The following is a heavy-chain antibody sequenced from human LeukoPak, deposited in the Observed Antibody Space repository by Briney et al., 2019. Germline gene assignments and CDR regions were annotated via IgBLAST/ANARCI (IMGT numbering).Heavy chain of an antibody. J-gene: IGHJ4*02. D-gene: IGHD3-22*01. V-gene: IGHV4-4*07. Sequence: SETLSLTCTVSGGSISSYYWSWIRQPAGKGLEWIGRIYTSGSTNYNPSLKSRVTMPVDTSKNQFSLKLSSVTAADTAVYYCAREWGYYDSSGYYYSNVLYDYWGQGTLVTVSS. CDR1: GGSISSYY. CDR2: IYTSGST. CDR3: AREWGYYDSSGYYYSNVLYDY.